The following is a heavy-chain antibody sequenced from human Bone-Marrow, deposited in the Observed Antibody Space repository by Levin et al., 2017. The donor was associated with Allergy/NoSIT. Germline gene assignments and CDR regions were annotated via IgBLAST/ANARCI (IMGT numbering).Heavy chain of an antibody. V-gene: IGHV1-69*01. CDR2: IIPISGAA. CDR3: ARQIAIRPQPNNYFYYYMDV. Sequence: RGESLKISCKASGGTFETYGISWVRQAPGQGLEWLGGIIPISGAANYPQRFQDRITITADESTSTAYMTLDSLRSEDTAVYYCARQIAIRPQPNNYFYYYMDVWGKGTTVTVSS. CDR1: GGTFETYG. J-gene: IGHJ6*03. D-gene: IGHD2-21*01.